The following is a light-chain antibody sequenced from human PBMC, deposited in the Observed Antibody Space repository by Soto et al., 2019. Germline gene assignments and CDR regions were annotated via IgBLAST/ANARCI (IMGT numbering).Light chain of an antibody. CDR1: QGISSY. CDR3: LQDYNYPRT. CDR2: AAS. J-gene: IGKJ5*01. V-gene: IGKV1-8*01. Sequence: IQMTQSPSTLCASVGDRVTMTCRASQGISSYLAWYQQKPGKAPKLLIYAASTLQSGVPSRFSGSGSGTDFTLTISCLQSEDFATYYCLQDYNYPRTFGQGTQLEIK.